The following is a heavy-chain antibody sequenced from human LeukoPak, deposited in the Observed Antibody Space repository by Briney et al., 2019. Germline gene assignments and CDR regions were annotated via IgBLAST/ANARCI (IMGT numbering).Heavy chain of an antibody. Sequence: GGSLLLSCAASGFTFSSYAMSWVRQAPGKGLEWVSAISGSGGSTYYADSVKGRFTISRDNSKNTLYLQMNSLRAEDTAVYYCAKGDYDFWSGYPDYWGQGTLVTVSS. CDR3: AKGDYDFWSGYPDY. V-gene: IGHV3-23*01. CDR2: ISGSGGST. CDR1: GFTFSSYA. D-gene: IGHD3-3*01. J-gene: IGHJ4*02.